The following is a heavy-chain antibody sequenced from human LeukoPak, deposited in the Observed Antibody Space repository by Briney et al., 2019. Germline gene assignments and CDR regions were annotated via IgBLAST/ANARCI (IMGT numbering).Heavy chain of an antibody. CDR1: GGSISSDY. CDR2: IYYSGST. J-gene: IGHJ3*02. V-gene: IGHV4-59*01. D-gene: IGHD3-22*01. CDR3: AREPYYYDSSGYRDAFDI. Sequence: SETLSLTCTVSGGSISSDYWSWIRQPPGKGLEWIGYIYYSGSTNYNPSLKSRVTISVDTSKNQFSLKLSSVTAADTAVYYCAREPYYYDSSGYRDAFDIWGQGTMVTVSS.